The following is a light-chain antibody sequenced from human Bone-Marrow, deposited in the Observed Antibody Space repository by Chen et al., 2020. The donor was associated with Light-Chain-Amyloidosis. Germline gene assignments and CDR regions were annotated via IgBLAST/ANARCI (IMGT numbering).Light chain of an antibody. CDR1: SGSIATNY. V-gene: IGLV6-57*01. CDR2: EDD. CDR3: QSYQGSSQGV. J-gene: IGLJ3*02. Sequence: NFMLTQPHSVSESPGKTVIISCTRSSGSIATNYVQWYQQRPGSSPTTVIYEDDQRPSGVPVRFSGSIDRSSSSASLTLSGLKTEDEADYYCQSYQGSSQGVFGGGTKLTVL.